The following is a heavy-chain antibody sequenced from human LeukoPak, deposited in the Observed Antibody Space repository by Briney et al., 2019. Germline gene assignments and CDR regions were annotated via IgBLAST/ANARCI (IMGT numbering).Heavy chain of an antibody. J-gene: IGHJ3*02. CDR1: DGSISSYY. Sequence: SETLSLTCTVSDGSISSYYWSWIRQPAGKGLEWIGRIYTSGSTNYNPSLKSRVTMSVDTSKNQFSLKLSSVTAADTAVYYCARSPSNIATKHDNAFDIWGQGTMVTVSS. V-gene: IGHV4-4*07. CDR3: ARSPSNIATKHDNAFDI. D-gene: IGHD6-13*01. CDR2: IYTSGST.